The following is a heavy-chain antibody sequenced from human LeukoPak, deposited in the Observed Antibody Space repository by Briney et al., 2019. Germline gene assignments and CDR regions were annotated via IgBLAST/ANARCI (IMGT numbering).Heavy chain of an antibody. CDR3: ARDNGGYQVDDDAFDI. V-gene: IGHV7-4-1*02. CDR1: GYTFTSYA. CDR2: INTNTGNP. Sequence: ASVKVSCKASGYTFTSYAMNWVRQAPGQGLEWMGWINTNTGNPTYAQGFTGRFVFSLDTSVSTTYLQISSLKAEDTAVYYCARDNGGYQVDDDAFDIWGQGTMVTVSS. J-gene: IGHJ3*02. D-gene: IGHD1-26*01.